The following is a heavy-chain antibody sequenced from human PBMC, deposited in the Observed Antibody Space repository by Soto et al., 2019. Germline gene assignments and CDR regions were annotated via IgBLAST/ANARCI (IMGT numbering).Heavy chain of an antibody. Sequence: EVQVLESGGGLVQPGGSLRLSCAATGFTFSSYAMTWVRQAPGKGLEWVSTISGTGATTYYADSVKGRFTISRDNSKNTLYLQMNSLRADDTAVYYCAKGRGDDNNGWRILDCWGQGTLVTVSS. CDR2: ISGTGATT. D-gene: IGHD6-19*01. CDR1: GFTFSSYA. J-gene: IGHJ4*02. CDR3: AKGRGDDNNGWRILDC. V-gene: IGHV3-23*01.